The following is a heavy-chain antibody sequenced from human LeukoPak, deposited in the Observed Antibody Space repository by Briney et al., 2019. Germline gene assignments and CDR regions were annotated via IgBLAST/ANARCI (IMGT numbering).Heavy chain of an antibody. CDR1: GYTFTSYY. CDR3: ATKSGISGWSFYYDL. CDR2: INPSGGST. J-gene: IGHJ4*02. Sequence: ASVEVSCKASGYTFTSYYMHWVRQAPGQGLEWMGIINPSGGSTSYAQKFQGRVTMTRDTSTSTVYMELSSLRSEDTAVYYCATKSGISGWSFYYDLWGQGTLVIVSS. V-gene: IGHV1-46*01. D-gene: IGHD6-19*01.